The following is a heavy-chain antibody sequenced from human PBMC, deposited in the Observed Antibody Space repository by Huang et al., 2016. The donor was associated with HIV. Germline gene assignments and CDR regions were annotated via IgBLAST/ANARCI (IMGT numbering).Heavy chain of an antibody. D-gene: IGHD1-1*01. CDR3: ARERMMSWLDDHDAFDI. Sequence: QVQLQQWGAGLLKPSETLSLTCAVYGGSFSGYYGSWIRQSPGKGLEWIGEIKHSGRTNYNPALKSRLTIAVDTSKNQFSLKLSSVTAADTAVYYCARERMMSWLDDHDAFDIWGQGTMVTVSS. CDR2: IKHSGRT. J-gene: IGHJ3*02. V-gene: IGHV4-34*01. CDR1: GGSFSGYY.